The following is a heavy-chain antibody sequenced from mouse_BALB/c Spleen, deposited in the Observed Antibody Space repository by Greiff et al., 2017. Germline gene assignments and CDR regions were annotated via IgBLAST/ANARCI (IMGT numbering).Heavy chain of an antibody. Sequence: EVQLQQSGPELVKPGASVKISCKASGYTFTDYNMHWVKQSHGKSLEWIGYIYPYNGGTGYNQKFKSKATLTVDNSSSTAYMELRSLTSEDSAVYYCATTVVADWYFDVWGAGTTVTVSS. CDR1: GYTFTDYN. CDR2: IYPYNGGT. V-gene: IGHV1S29*02. CDR3: ATTVVADWYFDV. J-gene: IGHJ1*01. D-gene: IGHD1-1*01.